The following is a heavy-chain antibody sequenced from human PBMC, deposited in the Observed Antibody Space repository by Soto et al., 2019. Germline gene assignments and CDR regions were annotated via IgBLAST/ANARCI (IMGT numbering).Heavy chain of an antibody. CDR1: GGSFSPNY. Sequence: PSETLSLTCAVSGGSFSPNYWSWIRQPPGKGLEWIGSIYYSGSTYYNPSLKSRVTISVDTSKNQFSLKLSSVTAADTAVYYCARHTPAISISDHWGQGTLVTVSS. CDR2: IYYSGST. D-gene: IGHD2-15*01. V-gene: IGHV4-59*05. J-gene: IGHJ4*02. CDR3: ARHTPAISISDH.